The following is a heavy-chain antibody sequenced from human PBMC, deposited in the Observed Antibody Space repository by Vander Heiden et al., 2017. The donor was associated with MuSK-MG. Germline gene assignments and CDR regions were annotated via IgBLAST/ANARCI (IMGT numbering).Heavy chain of an antibody. CDR1: GFPFSDSA. D-gene: IGHD2-15*01. V-gene: IGHV3-73*01. J-gene: IGHJ4*02. CDR3: TKDITFDY. Sequence: EMPLVESGGGLGQPGGSLKLTCARSGFPFSDSAMQRVRQASGKGLEWVGRIRSKANNYATAYAASVKARFTISRDDSKNTVYLQMNSLKTEDTAVYYCTKDITFDYWGQGTLVTVSS. CDR2: IRSKANNYAT.